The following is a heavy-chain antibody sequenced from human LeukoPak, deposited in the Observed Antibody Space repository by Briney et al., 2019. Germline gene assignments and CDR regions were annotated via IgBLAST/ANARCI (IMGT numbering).Heavy chain of an antibody. CDR1: GFSFCNYA. D-gene: IGHD6-19*01. V-gene: IGHV3-23*01. J-gene: IGHJ4*02. Sequence: PGGSLRLFCAASGFSFCNYARSWVRQAPGKGLEWVSTVSGNGGSTYYADSVRGRFTISRDNSENTLYLQMNSLRAEDTALYYCANWEQWLAHINDWSQGTLVSVSS. CDR2: VSGNGGST. CDR3: ANWEQWLAHIND.